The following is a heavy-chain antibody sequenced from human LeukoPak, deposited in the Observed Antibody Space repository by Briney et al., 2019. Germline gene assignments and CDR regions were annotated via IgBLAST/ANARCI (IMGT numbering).Heavy chain of an antibody. J-gene: IGHJ4*02. D-gene: IGHD4-17*01. CDR3: ARARWTSTATTYYLDH. V-gene: IGHV1-3*01. CDR1: GYTFTSYA. Sequence: ASVKVSCKASGYTFTSYAIHWVRQAPGQRLEWMGWIDANNSKTKYSQNFQGRVTITRDTSATTAYMDLSSLRSEDTAVYYCARARWTSTATTYYLDHWGQGTLVTVSS. CDR2: IDANNSKT.